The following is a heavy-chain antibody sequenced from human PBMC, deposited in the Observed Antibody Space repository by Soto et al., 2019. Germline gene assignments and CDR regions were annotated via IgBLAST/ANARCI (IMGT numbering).Heavy chain of an antibody. CDR2: IYYNGNT. V-gene: IGHV4-59*01. Sequence: QVQLQESGPGLVKPSETLSLTCTVSGGSISRYYWSWIRQTPGKGLEWIGYIYYNGNTNYNPSLKSRVTISVDTSKNQFSLKLNSVTAADTAVYYCARRRLDIGWIQSECFDNWGQGTLVTVSS. CDR1: GGSISRYY. D-gene: IGHD5-18*01. CDR3: ARRRLDIGWIQSECFDN. J-gene: IGHJ4*02.